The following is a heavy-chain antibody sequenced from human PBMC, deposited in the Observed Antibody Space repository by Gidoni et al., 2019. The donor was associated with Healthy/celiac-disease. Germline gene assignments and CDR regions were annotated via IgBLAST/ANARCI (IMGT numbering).Heavy chain of an antibody. CDR1: GFTFSSYW. J-gene: IGHJ4*02. D-gene: IGHD2-21*02. CDR3: ASFQRELKYCGGDCRLAV. V-gene: IGHV3-74*01. CDR2: INSDGSST. Sequence: EVQLVESGGGLVQPGGSLRLSCAASGFTFSSYWMHWVRQAPGKGLVWVSRINSDGSSTSYADSVKGRFTISRDNAKNTLYLQMNSLRAEDTAVYYCASFQRELKYCGGDCRLAVWGQGTLVTVSS.